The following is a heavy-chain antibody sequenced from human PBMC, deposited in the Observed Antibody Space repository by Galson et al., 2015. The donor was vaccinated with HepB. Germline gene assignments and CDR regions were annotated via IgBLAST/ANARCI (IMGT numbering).Heavy chain of an antibody. D-gene: IGHD6-13*01. V-gene: IGHV3-21*01. CDR3: STGHTSSWYTVY. Sequence: SLRLSCAASGFTFSSYSMNWVRQAPGKGLEWVSSISSSSSYIYYADSVKGRFTISRDNAKNSLYLQMNSLRAEDTAVYYCSTGHTSSWYTVYWGQGTLVTVFS. J-gene: IGHJ4*02. CDR1: GFTFSSYS. CDR2: ISSSSSYI.